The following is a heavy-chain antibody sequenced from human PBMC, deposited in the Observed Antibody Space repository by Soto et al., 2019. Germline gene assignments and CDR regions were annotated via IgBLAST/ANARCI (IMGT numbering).Heavy chain of an antibody. CDR3: VRNSWHTLFSLGYFDQ. J-gene: IGHJ4*01. V-gene: IGHV4-59*01. CDR2: IQKNTIT. CDR1: GDSISDYY. D-gene: IGHD1-26*01. Sequence: PSETLSLTCFVSGDSISDYYWSWIRQSPGKGLEWIGYIQKNTITNYNPSFNKRATISDDTSKNQISLKLRSVTAADTYMYFCVRNSWHTLFSLGYFDQWGQGALVTVSS.